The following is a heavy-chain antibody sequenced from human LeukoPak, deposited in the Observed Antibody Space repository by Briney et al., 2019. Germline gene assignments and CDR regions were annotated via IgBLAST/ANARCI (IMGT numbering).Heavy chain of an antibody. V-gene: IGHV4-39*07. J-gene: IGHJ3*02. D-gene: IGHD3-9*01. CDR1: GGSISSSSYY. CDR2: IYYSGST. Sequence: PSETLSLTCTVSGGSISSSSYYWGWIRQPPGKGLEWIGSIYYSGSTYYNPSLKSRVTISVDTSKNQFSLKLSSVTAADTAVYYCARSSTEYYDILTGYWTHAFDIWGQGTMVTVSS. CDR3: ARSSTEYYDILTGYWTHAFDI.